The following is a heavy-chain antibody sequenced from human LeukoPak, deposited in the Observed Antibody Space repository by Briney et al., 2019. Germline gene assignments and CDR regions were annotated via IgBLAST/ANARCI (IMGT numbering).Heavy chain of an antibody. CDR2: IRYDGSHK. CDR3: ARVFSKVVDTAMAKYYYYYYYMDV. D-gene: IGHD5-18*01. Sequence: GGSLRLSCAASGFTFSTYGMHWVRQAPGKGLEWVAFIRYDGSHKYYTDSVKGRFTISRDISKNSLYLQMNSLRAEDTAVYYCARVFSKVVDTAMAKYYYYYYYMDVWGKGTTVTVSS. V-gene: IGHV3-30*02. CDR1: GFTFSTYG. J-gene: IGHJ6*03.